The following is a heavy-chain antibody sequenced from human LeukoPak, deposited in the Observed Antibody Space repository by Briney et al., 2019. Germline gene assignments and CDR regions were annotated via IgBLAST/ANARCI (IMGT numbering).Heavy chain of an antibody. J-gene: IGHJ4*02. CDR3: AKDVNAYCSGDCSDY. Sequence: GGSLRLSCAASGFTFSTYWMSWVRQAPGKGLEWVANIKYDGTEKYYVGSVKGRFTISRDNAKNMVSLEMNSLRTEDTAVYYCAKDVNAYCSGDCSDYWGQGTLVTVSS. V-gene: IGHV3-7*01. CDR1: GFTFSTYW. CDR2: IKYDGTEK. D-gene: IGHD2-21*01.